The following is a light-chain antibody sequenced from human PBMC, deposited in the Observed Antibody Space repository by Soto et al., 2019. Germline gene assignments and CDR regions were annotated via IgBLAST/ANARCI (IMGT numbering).Light chain of an antibody. J-gene: IGKJ1*01. CDR3: QQYNNWPRT. CDR1: QSVSNN. Sequence: EIVMTQSPATLSVSPGERATLSCRASQSVSNNLAWYQQIPGQAPRLLIYATSTSATGIPARFSGSGSGTEFTFTISSLQSEDFAVYYCQQYNNWPRTFGQGTKVEIK. CDR2: ATS. V-gene: IGKV3-15*01.